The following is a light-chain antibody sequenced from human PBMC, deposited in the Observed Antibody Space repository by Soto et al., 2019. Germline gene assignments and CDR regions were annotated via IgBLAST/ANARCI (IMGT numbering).Light chain of an antibody. J-gene: IGKJ4*01. V-gene: IGKV1-27*01. CDR1: QGLSNY. CDR3: QKYNSASLLT. Sequence: DIQITQSPSSLSASVGDRVTITCRARQGLSNYLAWYQQNPGKVPKLLIYAASTLQSGVPSRFSGSGSGTDFTLTISSRQPEDVAIDYCQKYNSASLLTLGGGSKVEIK. CDR2: AAS.